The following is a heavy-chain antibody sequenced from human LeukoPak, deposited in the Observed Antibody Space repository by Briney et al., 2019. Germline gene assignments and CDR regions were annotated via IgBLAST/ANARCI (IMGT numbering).Heavy chain of an antibody. CDR3: ARNGAAMVKWTILYYYMDV. CDR1: GYTFTSYG. CDR2: ISAYNGNT. V-gene: IGHV1-18*01. Sequence: ASVKVSCKASGYTFTSYGISWVRQAPGQGLEWMGWISAYNGNTNYAQKLQGRVTMTRDTSISTVYMELSSLRSDDTAVYYCARNGAAMVKWTILYYYMDVWGKGTTVTISS. D-gene: IGHD5-18*01. J-gene: IGHJ6*03.